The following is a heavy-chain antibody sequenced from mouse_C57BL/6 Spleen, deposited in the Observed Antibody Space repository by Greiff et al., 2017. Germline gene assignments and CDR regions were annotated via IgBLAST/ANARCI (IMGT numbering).Heavy chain of an antibody. CDR1: GYTFTDYE. CDR3: TRTDYGSSLYYFDY. J-gene: IGHJ2*01. CDR2: IDPETGGT. D-gene: IGHD1-1*01. Sequence: VQLQQSGAELVRPGASVTLSCKASGYTFTDYEMHWVKQTPVHGLEWIGAIDPETGGTAYNQKFKGKAILTADKSSSTAYMELRSLTSEDSAVYYCTRTDYGSSLYYFDYWGQGTTLTVSS. V-gene: IGHV1-15*01.